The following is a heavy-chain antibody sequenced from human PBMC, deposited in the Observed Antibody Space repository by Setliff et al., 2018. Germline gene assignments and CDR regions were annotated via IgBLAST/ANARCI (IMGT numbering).Heavy chain of an antibody. CDR2: ISSSGSTI. CDR1: GFTFSSYA. J-gene: IGHJ4*02. CDR3: ARESTAKNFWGEYSDY. D-gene: IGHD3-3*01. Sequence: GGSLRLSCAASGFTFSSYAMSWVRQAPGKGLEWVSYISSSGSTIYYADSVKGRFTISRENAKNSLYLQMNSLRAEDTAVYYCARESTAKNFWGEYSDYWGQGTLVTVSS. V-gene: IGHV3-48*04.